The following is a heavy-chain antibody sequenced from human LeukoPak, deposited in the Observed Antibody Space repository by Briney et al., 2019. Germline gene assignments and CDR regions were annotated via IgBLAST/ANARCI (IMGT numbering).Heavy chain of an antibody. CDR2: INPSGGST. CDR1: GYTFTSYY. CDR3: ASVKYSSSSSDAFDI. D-gene: IGHD6-13*01. J-gene: IGHJ3*02. V-gene: IGHV1-46*01. Sequence: ASVKVSCKASGYTFTSYYMHWVRQAPGQGLEWVGIINPSGGSTSYAQKFQGRVTMTRDTSTSTVYMELSSLRSEDTAVYYCASVKYSSSSSDAFDIWGQGTMVTVSS.